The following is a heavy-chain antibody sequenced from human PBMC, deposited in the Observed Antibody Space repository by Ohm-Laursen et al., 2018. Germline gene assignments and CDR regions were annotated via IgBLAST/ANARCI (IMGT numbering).Heavy chain of an antibody. Sequence: SLRLSYAASGFTFSSYSMNWVRQAPGKGLEWVSSISSSSSYIYYADSVKGRFTISRDNAKNSLYLQMNSLRAEDTAVYYCARGPKDSSGYYFGRSNWGQGTLVTVSS. V-gene: IGHV3-21*01. CDR2: ISSSSSYI. J-gene: IGHJ4*02. CDR1: GFTFSSYS. CDR3: ARGPKDSSGYYFGRSN. D-gene: IGHD3-22*01.